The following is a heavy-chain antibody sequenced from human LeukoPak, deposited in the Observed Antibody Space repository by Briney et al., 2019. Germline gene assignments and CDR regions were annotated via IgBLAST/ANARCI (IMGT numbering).Heavy chain of an antibody. D-gene: IGHD2-8*01. V-gene: IGHV4-38-2*02. CDR1: DSSITSTYY. CDR3: ARVLHAPYLIDS. Sequence: SETLSLTRTVSDSSITSTYYWAWFRQPPGKGLEWIATVFRLQTVRTFYNPSLESRVTMSLDPSQNQFSLNLTSVTAADTALYFCARVLHAPYLIDSWGQGTLVTVSS. J-gene: IGHJ4*02. CDR2: VFRLQTVRT.